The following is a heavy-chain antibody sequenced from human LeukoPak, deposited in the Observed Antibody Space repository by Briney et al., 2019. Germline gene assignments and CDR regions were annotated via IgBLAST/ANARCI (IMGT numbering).Heavy chain of an antibody. CDR1: GGSISSSSYY. CDR3: ARRPSRYCSGGSCYGGNFDY. Sequence: SETLSLTCTVSGGSISSSSYYWGWIRQPPGKGLEWIGSIYYSGSTYYNPSPKSRVTISVDTSKNQFSLKLSSVTAADTAVYYCARRPSRYCSGGSCYGGNFDYWGQGTLVTVSS. D-gene: IGHD2-15*01. V-gene: IGHV4-39*01. J-gene: IGHJ4*02. CDR2: IYYSGST.